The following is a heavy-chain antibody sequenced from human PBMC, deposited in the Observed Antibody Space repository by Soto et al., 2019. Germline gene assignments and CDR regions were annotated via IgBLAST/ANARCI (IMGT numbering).Heavy chain of an antibody. CDR2: ISASGGNT. CDR1: GFTFRSYA. D-gene: IGHD5-18*01. CDR3: AKDKAITGPYDY. V-gene: IGHV3-23*01. Sequence: PGGSLRLSCAASGFTFRSYAMNWVRQAPGKGLEWVSAISASGGNTYFADSVKGRFTISRDNSKNTLYLQLNSLRAEDTAVYFCAKDKAITGPYDYWGQGTLVTVSS. J-gene: IGHJ4*02.